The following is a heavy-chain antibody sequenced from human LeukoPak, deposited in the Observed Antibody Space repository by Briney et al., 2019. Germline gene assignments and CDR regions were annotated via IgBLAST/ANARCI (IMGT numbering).Heavy chain of an antibody. CDR1: GYRFTSYW. J-gene: IGHJ4*02. CDR2: IYPADADT. V-gene: IGHV5-51*01. Sequence: GESLKISCKGSGYRFTSYWIGWVRQMPGKGLEWMGIIYPADADTRYSPSFQGQVTISADKSISTAYLQWSSLKASDTAMYYCARLNMVVSSFDYWGQGTLVTVSS. CDR3: ARLNMVVSSFDY. D-gene: IGHD2-15*01.